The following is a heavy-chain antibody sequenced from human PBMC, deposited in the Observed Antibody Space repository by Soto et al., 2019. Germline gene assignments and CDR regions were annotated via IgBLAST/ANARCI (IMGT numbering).Heavy chain of an antibody. CDR3: ARARWYDAFDV. Sequence: SETLFLTCAVSGFFISSGNYWGWIRKPPGKGLEWIGSIFHGGNTYYNPSLKSRVTISVDMSKNQFSLKLNSVTAADTAVYYCARARWYDAFDVWGQGTVVTVSS. V-gene: IGHV4-38-2*01. D-gene: IGHD2-15*01. CDR2: IFHGGNT. J-gene: IGHJ3*01. CDR1: GFFISSGNY.